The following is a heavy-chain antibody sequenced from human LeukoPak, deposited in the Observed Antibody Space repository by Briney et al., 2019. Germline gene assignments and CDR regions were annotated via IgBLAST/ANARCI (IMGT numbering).Heavy chain of an antibody. V-gene: IGHV3-7*01. CDR2: IKQDGSEK. CDR1: GFTFSRYW. J-gene: IGHJ5*02. CDR3: ARETTVVTDTARFDP. Sequence: GGSLRLSCAASGFTFSRYWMSWVRQAPGKGLEWVANIKQDGSEKYYVDSVKGRFIISRDNAKNSLYLQMNSLRAEDTAVYYCARETTVVTDTARFDPWGQGTLVTVSS. D-gene: IGHD4-23*01.